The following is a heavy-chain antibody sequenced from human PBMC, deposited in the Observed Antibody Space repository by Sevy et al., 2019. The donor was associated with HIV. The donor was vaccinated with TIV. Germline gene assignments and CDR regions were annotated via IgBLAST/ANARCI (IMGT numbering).Heavy chain of an antibody. CDR3: ARERVGGVIAARPNGMDV. V-gene: IGHV1-69*13. J-gene: IGHJ6*02. CDR1: GGTFSSYA. Sequence: ASVKVSCKASGGTFSSYAISWVRQAPGQGLEWMGGIIPIFGTANYAQKFQGRVTITADESTSTAYMELSSLRPEDTAVYYCARERVGGVIAARPNGMDVWGQGTTVTVSS. D-gene: IGHD6-6*01. CDR2: IIPIFGTA.